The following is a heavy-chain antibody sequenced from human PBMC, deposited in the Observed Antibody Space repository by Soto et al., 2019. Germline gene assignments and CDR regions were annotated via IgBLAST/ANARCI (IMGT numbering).Heavy chain of an antibody. CDR1: GGSGGGGGDY. V-gene: IGHV4-61*08. J-gene: IGHJ4*02. D-gene: IGHD5-18*01. Sequence: SETLCVTCTVSGGSGGGGGDYWSWIRQPPGKGLEWIGYIYYRGSTNYNPSLKSRVTISVDTSKNQFSLKLSSVTAADTAVYYCARGSGYSYGSPYFDYWGQGTLVTVSS. CDR3: ARGSGYSYGSPYFDY. CDR2: IYYRGST.